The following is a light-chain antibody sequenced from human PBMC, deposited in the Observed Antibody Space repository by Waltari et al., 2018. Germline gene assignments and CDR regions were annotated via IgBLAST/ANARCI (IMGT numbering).Light chain of an antibody. V-gene: IGLV1-44*01. CDR1: SSNIGSKT. J-gene: IGLJ3*02. Sequence: QSVVTQSPSASGPPGQRVTISCSGSSSNIGSKTVNWYQHLPGTAPKLLLHNHNQLPSGGPDRFSGSKSDTSASLAISGLQSEDEAEYYCAVWDDSLNGWMFGGGTKLTVL. CDR2: NHN. CDR3: AVWDDSLNGWM.